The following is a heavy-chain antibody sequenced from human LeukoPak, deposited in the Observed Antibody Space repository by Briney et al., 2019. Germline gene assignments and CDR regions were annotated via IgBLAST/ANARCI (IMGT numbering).Heavy chain of an antibody. V-gene: IGHV3-23*01. D-gene: IGHD2-2*02. CDR3: AKDYMYYFYS. CDR2: ISGGGVTT. J-gene: IGHJ4*01. Sequence: GGLLRRSCAASGFTFSSYAMSWVRQAPGKGLEWVATISGGGVTTYYADSVKGRFTISSDNSKNTLYLQMNSLRAEDTAVYYCAKDYMYYFYSWGQGCLATVSS. CDR1: GFTFSSYA.